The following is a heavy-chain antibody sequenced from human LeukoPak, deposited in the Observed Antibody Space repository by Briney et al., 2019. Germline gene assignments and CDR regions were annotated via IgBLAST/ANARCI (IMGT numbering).Heavy chain of an antibody. D-gene: IGHD1-7*01. CDR2: IKQDGSEK. Sequence: GGSLRLSCAASGFTLSDYWMTWVRQAPGKGLEWVAHIKQDGSEKYYVDSVKGRFTISRDNAKNLLYLQMSSLRAEDTAVYYCARGWNYAFRFDYWGQGTLVTVSS. CDR1: GFTLSDYW. V-gene: IGHV3-7*01. J-gene: IGHJ4*02. CDR3: ARGWNYAFRFDY.